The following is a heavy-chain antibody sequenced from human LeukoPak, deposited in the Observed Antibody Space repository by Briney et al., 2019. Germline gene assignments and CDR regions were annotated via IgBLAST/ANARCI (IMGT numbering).Heavy chain of an antibody. D-gene: IGHD3-3*01. CDR3: ARGVLVAGAFDI. J-gene: IGHJ3*02. CDR2: IYYSGTP. Sequence: SQTLSLTCTVSGGSISSGDYYWSWIRQPPGKGLEWIGYIYYSGTPYYNPALKSRVTISVDTSKNQFSLKLTSVAAADTAVYYCARGVLVAGAFDIWGQGTMVTVSS. V-gene: IGHV4-30-4*01. CDR1: GGSISSGDYY.